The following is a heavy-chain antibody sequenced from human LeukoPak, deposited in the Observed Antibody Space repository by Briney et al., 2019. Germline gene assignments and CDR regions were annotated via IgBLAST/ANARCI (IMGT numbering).Heavy chain of an antibody. CDR2: ISSSSSYI. D-gene: IGHD1-26*01. CDR1: GFXFSSYS. J-gene: IGHJ4*02. Sequence: PGGSLRLSCSASGFXFSSYSMNWVRQAPGKGLKWVSSISSSSSYIYYADSVKGRFTISRDNAKNSLYLQMNSLRAEDTAVYYCARGEWELLIDYWGQGTLVTVSS. V-gene: IGHV3-21*01. CDR3: ARGEWELLIDY.